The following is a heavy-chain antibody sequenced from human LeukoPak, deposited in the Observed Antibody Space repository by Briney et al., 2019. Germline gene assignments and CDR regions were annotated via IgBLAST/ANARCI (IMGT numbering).Heavy chain of an antibody. CDR1: GFTFSSYG. CDR3: AKDLYYYDSSGYTDY. Sequence: GGSLRLSCGTCGFTFSSYGMHWVRQAPGKGLEWVAVIWYDGSNKYYADSVKGRFTISRDNSKNTLYLQMNSLRAEDTAVYYCAKDLYYYDSSGYTDYWGQGTLVAVSS. CDR2: IWYDGSNK. V-gene: IGHV3-33*06. D-gene: IGHD3-22*01. J-gene: IGHJ4*02.